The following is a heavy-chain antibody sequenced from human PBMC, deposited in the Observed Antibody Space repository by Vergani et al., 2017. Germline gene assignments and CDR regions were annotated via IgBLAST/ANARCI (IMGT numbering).Heavy chain of an antibody. CDR3: ARGGPYQLLFVHWFDP. CDR2: IYYSGST. Sequence: QVQLQESGPGLVKPSQTLSLTCTVSGGSISSGDYYWSWIRQPPGKGLGWIGYIYYSGSTYYNPSLKSRVTISVDTSKNQFSLKLSSVTAADTAVYYCARGGPYQLLFVHWFDPWGQGTLVTVSS. J-gene: IGHJ5*02. V-gene: IGHV4-30-4*01. D-gene: IGHD2-2*01. CDR1: GGSISSGDYY.